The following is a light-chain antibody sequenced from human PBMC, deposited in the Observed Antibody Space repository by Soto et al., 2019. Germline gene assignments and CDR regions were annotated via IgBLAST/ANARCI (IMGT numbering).Light chain of an antibody. V-gene: IGLV1-44*01. CDR3: ASWDDSLNRHV. CDR1: SSNIASNT. J-gene: IGLJ1*01. Sequence: QSVLTQPPSASGTPGQRVTVSCSGSSSNIASNTVNWYQQLPGTAPKLLIYSNDQRPSGVPDRFSASKSGTSASLAISGLQSEDEADYYCASWDDSLNRHVFGTVIKVNVL. CDR2: SND.